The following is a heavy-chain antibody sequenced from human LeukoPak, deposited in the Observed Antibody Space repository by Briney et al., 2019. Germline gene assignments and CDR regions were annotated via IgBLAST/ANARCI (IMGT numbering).Heavy chain of an antibody. V-gene: IGHV4-39*07. D-gene: IGHD6-13*01. CDR3: ARGSYSSSWYYYMDV. CDR2: IYYSGST. J-gene: IGHJ6*03. CDR1: GGSISSSSYY. Sequence: AETLSLTCTVSGGSISSSSYYWGWIRQPPVKGLEWIGSIYYSGSTYYNPSLKSRVTISVDTSKNQFSLKLSSVTAEDTAVYYCARGSYSSSWYYYMDVWGKGTTVTVSS.